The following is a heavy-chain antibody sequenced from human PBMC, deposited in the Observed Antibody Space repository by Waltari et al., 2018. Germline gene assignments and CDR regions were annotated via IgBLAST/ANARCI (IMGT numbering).Heavy chain of an antibody. Sequence: EVQLLESGGGLVQPGGSLRLSCAASGFTFSSYAMSWVRQAPGKGLEWVSAISGGGGSTYYADSLKGRFTISRDNSKNTLYLQMNSLRAEDTAVYYCAKEGGSYYWDYYYYGMDVWGQGTTVTVSS. D-gene: IGHD1-26*01. CDR1: GFTFSSYA. V-gene: IGHV3-23*01. CDR2: ISGGGGST. J-gene: IGHJ6*02. CDR3: AKEGGSYYWDYYYYGMDV.